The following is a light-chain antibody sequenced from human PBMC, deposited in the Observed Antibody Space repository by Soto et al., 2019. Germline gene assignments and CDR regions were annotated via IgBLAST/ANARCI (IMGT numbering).Light chain of an antibody. CDR2: AAS. J-gene: IGKJ1*01. Sequence: IRMTPSPSPPHPSRRDNVTLTCRASQGISNYLAWYQQKPGKVPELLIFAASTLRSGVPSRFSGSGSGTDFTLTISSLEPEDFAVYYCQQRSKWRTFGQGTKVDIK. CDR3: QQRSKWRT. V-gene: IGKV1-27*01. CDR1: QGISNY.